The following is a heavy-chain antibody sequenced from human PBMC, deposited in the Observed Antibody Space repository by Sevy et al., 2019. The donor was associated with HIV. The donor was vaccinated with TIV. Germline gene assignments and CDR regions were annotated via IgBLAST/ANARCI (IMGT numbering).Heavy chain of an antibody. V-gene: IGHV3-7*01. Sequence: GGSLRLCCVASGFTLNSYWMSWVRQAPGKGLECVANIKQDGSVKYYVDSVKGRFTISRDNARNLLYLQMSSLRAEDTSVYFCARVSSIYYDRGYFYAMDVWGQGTTVTVSS. CDR2: IKQDGSVK. D-gene: IGHD3-22*01. CDR1: GFTLNSYW. CDR3: ARVSSIYYDRGYFYAMDV. J-gene: IGHJ6*02.